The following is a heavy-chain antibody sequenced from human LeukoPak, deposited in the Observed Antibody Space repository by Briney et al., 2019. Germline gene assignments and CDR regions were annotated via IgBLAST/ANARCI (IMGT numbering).Heavy chain of an antibody. Sequence: KPSETLSLTCAVYGGSFSGYYWSWIRQPPGKGLEWIGEINHSGSTNYNPSLKSRVTISVDTSKNQFSLKLSSVTAADTAVYYCARWGLRPHFDYWGQGTLVTVSS. J-gene: IGHJ4*02. CDR1: GGSFSGYY. CDR2: INHSGST. CDR3: ARWGLRPHFDY. V-gene: IGHV4-34*01. D-gene: IGHD4-17*01.